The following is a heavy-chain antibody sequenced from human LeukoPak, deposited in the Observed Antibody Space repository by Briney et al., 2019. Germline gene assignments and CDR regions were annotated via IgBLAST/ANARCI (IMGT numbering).Heavy chain of an antibody. D-gene: IGHD2-15*01. CDR1: GYTFTSYD. V-gene: IGHV1-8*03. CDR2: MNPNSGNT. J-gene: IGHJ6*03. CDR3: AREMFHCSGGSCYGRDYYYDYCMDV. Sequence: ASVKVSCKASGYTFTSYDINWVRQATGQGLEWMGWMNPNSGNTGYAQKFQGRVTITRNTSISTAYMELSSLRSEDTAVYYCAREMFHCSGGSCYGRDYYYDYCMDVWGKGTTVTVSS.